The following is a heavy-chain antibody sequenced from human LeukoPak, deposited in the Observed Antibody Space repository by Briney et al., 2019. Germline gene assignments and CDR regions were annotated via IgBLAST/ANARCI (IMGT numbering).Heavy chain of an antibody. D-gene: IGHD3-22*01. CDR3: ARQHSTYYYDSSGYYLRD. CDR1: GGTFSSYA. V-gene: IGHV1-69*13. Sequence: ASVKVSCKASGGTFSSYAISWVRQAPGQGLEWMGGIIPIFGTANYAQKFQGRVTITADESTSTAYMELSSLRSEDTAVYCCARQHSTYYYDSSGYYLRDWGQGTLVTVSS. J-gene: IGHJ4*02. CDR2: IIPIFGTA.